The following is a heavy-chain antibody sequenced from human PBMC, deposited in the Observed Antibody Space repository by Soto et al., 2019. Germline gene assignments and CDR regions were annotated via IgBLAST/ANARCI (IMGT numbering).Heavy chain of an antibody. CDR3: ARQWRSSCEY. CDR2: IFYSGST. J-gene: IGHJ4*02. D-gene: IGHD6-13*01. CDR1: GDSISSNSYY. V-gene: IGHV4-39*01. Sequence: QLHLQESGPGLVKPSETLSLICSVSGDSISSNSYYWAWIRQPPGKGLEWIGSIFYSGSTYYNPSLKSRVTISVDTSRNQFSLKLNSVTAADTAVYYCARQWRSSCEYWGQGTLVTVSS.